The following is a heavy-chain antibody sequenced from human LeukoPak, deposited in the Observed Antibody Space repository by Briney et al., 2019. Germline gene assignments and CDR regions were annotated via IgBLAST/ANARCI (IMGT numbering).Heavy chain of an antibody. CDR1: GFTFSSYA. CDR3: ARDKRDSYDFDY. D-gene: IGHD5-18*01. CDR2: ISYDGSNK. Sequence: GGSLRLSCAASGFTFSSYAMHWVRQAPGKGLEWVAVISYDGSNKYYADSVKGRFTISRDNSKSTLYLQMNSLRAEDTAVYYCARDKRDSYDFDYWGQGTLVTVSS. V-gene: IGHV3-30-3*01. J-gene: IGHJ4*02.